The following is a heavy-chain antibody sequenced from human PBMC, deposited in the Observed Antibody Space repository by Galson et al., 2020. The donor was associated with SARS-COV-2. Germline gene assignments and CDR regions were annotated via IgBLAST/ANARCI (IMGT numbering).Heavy chain of an antibody. CDR2: INTNTGNP. J-gene: IGHJ6*03. Sequence: ASVKVSCKASGYTFTSYAMNWVRQAPGQGLEWMGWINTNTGNPTYAQGFTGRFVFSLDTSVSTAYLQISSLKAEDTAVYYCARLYYYDSSVYYSSDYYYYMDVWGKGTTVTVSS. D-gene: IGHD3-22*01. V-gene: IGHV7-4-1*02. CDR3: ARLYYYDSSVYYSSDYYYYMDV. CDR1: GYTFTSYA.